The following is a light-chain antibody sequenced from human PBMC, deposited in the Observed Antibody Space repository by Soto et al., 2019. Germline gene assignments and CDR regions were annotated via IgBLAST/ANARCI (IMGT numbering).Light chain of an antibody. V-gene: IGKV3D-20*02. CDR3: RLRGVWPVS. CDR1: QTVTSNY. Sequence: LCRRTSQTVTSNYLAWYQQKPGQAPRLLFFGASSRATGLPDRFSGGGSGTEFTLTVRSLQSEDFAVYYCRLRGVWPVSFGPGTRLEI. CDR2: GAS. J-gene: IGKJ5*01.